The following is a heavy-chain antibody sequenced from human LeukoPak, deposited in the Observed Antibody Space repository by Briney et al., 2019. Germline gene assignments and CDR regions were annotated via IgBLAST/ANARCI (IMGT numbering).Heavy chain of an antibody. CDR3: AREANYYGSGSYFEGTFDH. J-gene: IGHJ4*02. Sequence: SETLSLTCSVSGVSISTYYWSWIRQPPGKGPEWIGYIYSSGTTNYNPSLKSRVTISIDTSQNEFSLNLPSVTAADTAVYYCAREANYYGSGSYFEGTFDHWGQGSLVTVSS. CDR1: GVSISTYY. CDR2: IYSSGTT. V-gene: IGHV4-59*01. D-gene: IGHD3-10*01.